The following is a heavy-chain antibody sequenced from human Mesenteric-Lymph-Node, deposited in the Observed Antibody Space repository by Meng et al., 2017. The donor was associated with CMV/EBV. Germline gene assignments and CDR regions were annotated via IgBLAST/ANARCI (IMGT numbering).Heavy chain of an antibody. J-gene: IGHJ6*02. CDR2: IKQDGSEQ. CDR3: ARSVAGTYYYYYGMDV. Sequence: GGSLRLSCAASGFTSSSYWMSWVRQAPGKGLEWVANIKQDGSEQYYVDSVKGRFTISRDNAKNSLYLQMNSLRAEDTAVYYCARSVAGTYYYYYGMDVWGQGTTVTVSS. CDR1: GFTSSSYW. V-gene: IGHV3-7*01. D-gene: IGHD2-15*01.